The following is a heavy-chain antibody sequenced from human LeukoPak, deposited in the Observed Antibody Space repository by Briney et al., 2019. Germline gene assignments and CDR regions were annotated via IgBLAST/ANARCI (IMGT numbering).Heavy chain of an antibody. Sequence: TGGSLRLSCAASGFTFSSYAMSWVRQAPGKGLEWVSAISGSGGSTYYADSVKGRFTISRDNSKNTLYLQMNSLRAEDTAVYYCAKVKADFWSGYCLFDYWGQGTLVTVSS. D-gene: IGHD3-3*01. CDR1: GFTFSSYA. CDR2: ISGSGGST. J-gene: IGHJ4*02. CDR3: AKVKADFWSGYCLFDY. V-gene: IGHV3-23*01.